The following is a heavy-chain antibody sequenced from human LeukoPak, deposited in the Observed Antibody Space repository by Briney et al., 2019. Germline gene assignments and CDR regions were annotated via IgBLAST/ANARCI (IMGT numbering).Heavy chain of an antibody. Sequence: VASVKVSCKASGYTFTSYGITWVRQAPGQGLEWMGWISAYNGNTNYAHKLQGGVTMTTDTSTSTAYMELRSLRSDDTAVYYCARVTDNWGAGYYFDYWGQGTLVTVSS. D-gene: IGHD7-27*01. V-gene: IGHV1-18*01. CDR1: GYTFTSYG. CDR2: ISAYNGNT. CDR3: ARVTDNWGAGYYFDY. J-gene: IGHJ4*02.